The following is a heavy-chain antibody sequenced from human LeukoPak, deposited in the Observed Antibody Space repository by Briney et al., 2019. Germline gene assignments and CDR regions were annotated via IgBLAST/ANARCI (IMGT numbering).Heavy chain of an antibody. D-gene: IGHD3-22*01. V-gene: IGHV4-39*07. CDR1: GGSISSSSYY. CDR3: ARADYDSSGYYGHFDY. Sequence: SETLSLTCTVSGGSISSSSYYWGWIRQPPGKGLEWIGSIYYSGSTYYNPSLKSRVAISVDTSKNQFSLKLSSVTAADTAVYYCARADYDSSGYYGHFDYWGQGTLVTVSS. CDR2: IYYSGST. J-gene: IGHJ4*02.